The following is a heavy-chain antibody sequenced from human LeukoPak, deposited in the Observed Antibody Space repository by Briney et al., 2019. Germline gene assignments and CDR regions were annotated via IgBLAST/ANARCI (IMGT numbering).Heavy chain of an antibody. D-gene: IGHD1-26*01. J-gene: IGHJ4*02. Sequence: GGSLRLSCAASGFTFSTYSMNRVRQAPGKGLEWVSSIISSSSYIYYADSVKGRFTISRDNAKNSLHLQMNSLRAEDTAVYYCARGRPVGAAFDYWGQGTLVTVSS. CDR1: GFTFSTYS. CDR3: ARGRPVGAAFDY. V-gene: IGHV3-21*01. CDR2: IISSSSYI.